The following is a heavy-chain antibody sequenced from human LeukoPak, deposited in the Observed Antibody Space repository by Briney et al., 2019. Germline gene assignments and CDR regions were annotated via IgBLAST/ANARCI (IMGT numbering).Heavy chain of an antibody. V-gene: IGHV3-48*04. J-gene: IGHJ6*04. CDR2: ISSSSGTI. Sequence: GGSLRLSCVGSGFIFSSYSMNWVRQAPGKGLEWISYISSSSGTIYYADSVKGRFTISRDNAKNSLYLQMNSLRAEDTAVYYCAELGITMIGGVWGKGTTVTISS. D-gene: IGHD3-10*02. CDR3: AELGITMIGGV. CDR1: GFIFSSYS.